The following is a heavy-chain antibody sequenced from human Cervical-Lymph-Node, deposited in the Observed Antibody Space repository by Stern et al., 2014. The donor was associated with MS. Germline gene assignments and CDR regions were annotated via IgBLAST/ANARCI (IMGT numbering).Heavy chain of an antibody. D-gene: IGHD4-11*01. Sequence: VQLVESGGGVVQPGRSLRLSCAASGFSFSSHTMHWVRQAPGKGLAWVTSISYDGSKKNYSDSGKGRFTISRDTSKNTLYLQMNSLRVEDTAVYYCAREDYRNYSPHIDYWGQGTLVTVSS. CDR2: ISYDGSKK. V-gene: IGHV3-30-3*01. J-gene: IGHJ4*02. CDR3: AREDYRNYSPHIDY. CDR1: GFSFSSHT.